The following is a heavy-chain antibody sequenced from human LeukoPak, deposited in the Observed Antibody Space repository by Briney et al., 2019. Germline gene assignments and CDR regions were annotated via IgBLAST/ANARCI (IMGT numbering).Heavy chain of an antibody. V-gene: IGHV3-21*01. CDR1: GFTFSSYT. D-gene: IGHD6-13*01. J-gene: IGHJ6*03. CDR2: ISSSSSYI. CDR3: ARDGRSSSWYNSYYYMDV. Sequence: GGSLRLSCAASGFTFSSYTMNWVRQAPGKGLEWVSAISSSSSYIYYADSVKGRFTISRDNSKNTLYLQMNSLGAEDTAVYYCARDGRSSSWYNSYYYMDVWGKGTTVTVSS.